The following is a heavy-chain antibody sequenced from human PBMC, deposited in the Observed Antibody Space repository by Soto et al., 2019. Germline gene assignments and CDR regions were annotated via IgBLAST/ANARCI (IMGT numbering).Heavy chain of an antibody. CDR3: ARGSYCTNGVCYIGIYYYYMDV. J-gene: IGHJ6*03. CDR2: INHSGST. D-gene: IGHD2-8*01. CDR1: GGSFSGYY. Sequence: SETLSLTCAVYGGSFSGYYWSWIRQPPGKGLEWIGEINHSGSTNYNPSLKSRVTISVDTSKNQFSLKLSSVTAADTAVYYCARGSYCTNGVCYIGIYYYYMDVWGKGTTVTVSS. V-gene: IGHV4-34*01.